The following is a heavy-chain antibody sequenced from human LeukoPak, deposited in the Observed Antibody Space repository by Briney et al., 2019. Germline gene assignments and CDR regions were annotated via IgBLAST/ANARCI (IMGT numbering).Heavy chain of an antibody. D-gene: IGHD3-3*01. V-gene: IGHV1-18*01. CDR2: ISSYNGNT. Sequence: GASVKVSCKASGYTFTSYGISWVRQAPGQGLEWMGWISSYNGNTNYAQKLQGRVTMTTDTSTSTAYMELRSLRSDDTAVYYCARVVTFGAVSNYYYYYMDVWGKGTTVTVSS. CDR1: GYTFTSYG. J-gene: IGHJ6*03. CDR3: ARVVTFGAVSNYYYYYMDV.